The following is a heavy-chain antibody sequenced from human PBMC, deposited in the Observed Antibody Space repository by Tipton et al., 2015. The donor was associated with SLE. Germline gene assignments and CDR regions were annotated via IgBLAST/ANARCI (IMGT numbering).Heavy chain of an antibody. V-gene: IGHV4-30-4*01. Sequence: LRLSCTVSGGSISSGDYYWSWIRQPPGKGLEWIGYIYYSGSTYYNPSLKSRVTISVDTSKNHFSLKLSSVTAADTAIYYCARASSGYYYDYWGQGTLVTVA. CDR2: IYYSGST. CDR3: ARASSGYYYDY. CDR1: GGSISSGDYY. J-gene: IGHJ4*02. D-gene: IGHD3-22*01.